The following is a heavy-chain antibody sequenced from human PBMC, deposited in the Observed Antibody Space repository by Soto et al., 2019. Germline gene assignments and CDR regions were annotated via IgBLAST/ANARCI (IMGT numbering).Heavy chain of an antibody. CDR3: ARIVSRCISTSCYGGNLYNWFDP. V-gene: IGHV4-34*01. J-gene: IGHJ5*02. CDR1: GGSFSGYY. D-gene: IGHD2-2*01. CDR2: INHSGST. Sequence: PSETLSLTCAVYGGSFSGYYWSWIRQPPGKGLEWIGEINHSGSTNYNPSLKSRVTISVDTSKNQFSLKLSSVTAADTAVYYCARIVSRCISTSCYGGNLYNWFDPWGQGTLVTVSS.